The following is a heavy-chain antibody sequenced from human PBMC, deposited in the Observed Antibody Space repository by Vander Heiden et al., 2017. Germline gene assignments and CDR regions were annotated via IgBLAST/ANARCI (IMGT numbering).Heavy chain of an antibody. CDR1: GFTFSSYA. CDR3: ARVNKSYSSGYYGY. V-gene: IGHV3-30*01. D-gene: IGHD3-22*01. J-gene: IGHJ4*02. Sequence: QVQLVESGGGVVQPGRSLRLSCAASGFTFSSYAMHWVRQAPGKGLEWVAVISYDGSNKYYADSVKGRFTISRDNSKNTLYLQMTSLRAEDTAVYYCARVNKSYSSGYYGYWGQGTLVTVSS. CDR2: ISYDGSNK.